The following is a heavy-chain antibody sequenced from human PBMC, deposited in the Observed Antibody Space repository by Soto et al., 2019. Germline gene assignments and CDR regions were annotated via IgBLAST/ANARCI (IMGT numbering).Heavy chain of an antibody. CDR3: VRDDIGDPNGFDI. J-gene: IGHJ3*02. CDR1: GFTFSAYG. CDR2: IPNDASYK. V-gene: IGHV3-33*01. D-gene: IGHD2-15*01. Sequence: QVQLVESGGGVVQPGRSLRLSCTPSGFTFSAYGMHWVRQAPGKGLEWVAVIPNDASYKYEADSVKGRFTISRDNSKNTLYLPMDSLRVEDTSLYYCVRDDIGDPNGFDIWGQGTMVTVSS.